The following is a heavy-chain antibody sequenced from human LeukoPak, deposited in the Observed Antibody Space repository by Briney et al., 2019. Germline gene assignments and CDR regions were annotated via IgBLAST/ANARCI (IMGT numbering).Heavy chain of an antibody. V-gene: IGHV4-59*11. D-gene: IGHD2-15*01. CDR3: ARYCSGGNCYNWFDP. J-gene: IGHJ5*02. CDR1: GGSIGSHY. Sequence: SETLSLTCTVSGGSIGSHYWSWIRQSPGKGLEWIGFMYNSGGTKYNPSLQSRVTISVDTSKNQFSLKLSSVTAADTAAYYCARYCSGGNCYNWFDPWGQGTLVTVSS. CDR2: MYNSGGT.